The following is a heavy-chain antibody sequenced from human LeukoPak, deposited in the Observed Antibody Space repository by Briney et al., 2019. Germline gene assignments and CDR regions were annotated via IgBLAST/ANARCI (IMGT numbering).Heavy chain of an antibody. J-gene: IGHJ4*02. V-gene: IGHV3-30*03. D-gene: IGHD3-16*02. Sequence: PGGSLRLSCAASGFTFSTHVMHWVRQAPGKALEWLAVISFDGTSKYYADSVQGRFTISRDNSKNTLFLQMSRLRAEGTSLYYCVRDRGAVVFDLWGQGTLVTVSS. CDR3: VRDRGAVVFDL. CDR1: GFTFSTHV. CDR2: ISFDGTSK.